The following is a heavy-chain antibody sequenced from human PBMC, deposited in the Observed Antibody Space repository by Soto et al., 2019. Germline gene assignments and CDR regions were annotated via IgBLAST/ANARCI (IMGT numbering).Heavy chain of an antibody. Sequence: GASVKVSCKASGYTFTSYGISWVRQAPGQGLEWMGWISAYNGNTNYAQKLQGRVTMTTDTSTSTAYMELRSLRSDDTAVYYCAKEPPPVPYGSGSPERYYYYHYCKDVWGKRTTGAVAS. V-gene: IGHV1-18*01. CDR2: ISAYNGNT. J-gene: IGHJ6*03. CDR1: GYTFTSYG. CDR3: AKEPPPVPYGSGSPERYYYYHYCKDV. D-gene: IGHD3-10*01.